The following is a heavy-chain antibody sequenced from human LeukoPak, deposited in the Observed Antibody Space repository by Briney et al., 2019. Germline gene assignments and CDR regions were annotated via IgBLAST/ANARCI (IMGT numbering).Heavy chain of an antibody. CDR3: ARGPRYSFY. Sequence: GGSLRLSCAASGFTVSSNYMTWVRQAPGKGLEWISVIYIDGTTHYADSVKGRFTISRDQANNTLYLQMNTLRDEDTAVYYCARGPRYSFYWGQGTLVSVSS. CDR2: IYIDGTT. J-gene: IGHJ4*02. V-gene: IGHV3-53*01. D-gene: IGHD6-13*01. CDR1: GFTVSSNY.